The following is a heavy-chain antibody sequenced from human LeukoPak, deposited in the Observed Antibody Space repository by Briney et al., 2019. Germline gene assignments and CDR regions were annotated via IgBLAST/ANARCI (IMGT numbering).Heavy chain of an antibody. Sequence: SETLSLTCTVPGGSISSDGYYWRWIRQHPGKGLDWIGYIYYSGSTYYNPSLKSRVTISVDTSKNQFSLNLDSVTAADTAVYYCARANILTGPNYWGQGTLVTVSS. CDR1: GGSISSDGYY. J-gene: IGHJ4*02. V-gene: IGHV4-31*03. CDR2: IYYSGST. D-gene: IGHD3-9*01. CDR3: ARANILTGPNY.